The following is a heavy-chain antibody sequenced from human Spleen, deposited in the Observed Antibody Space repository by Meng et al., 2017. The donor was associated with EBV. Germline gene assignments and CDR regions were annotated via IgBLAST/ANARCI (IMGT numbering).Heavy chain of an antibody. D-gene: IGHD3-16*01. J-gene: IGHJ4*02. V-gene: IGHV4-34*01. Sequence: VQLLPWGGGLLKPSASLSLTCAVYGGSFTGYYGTWIRQPPGKGLEWIGEISRSGSTNYNPSLKSRVTISLDTSKNQFSLKLSSVTAADTAVYYCARRGGVDYWGQGTLVTVSS. CDR3: ARRGGVDY. CDR2: ISRSGST. CDR1: GGSFTGYY.